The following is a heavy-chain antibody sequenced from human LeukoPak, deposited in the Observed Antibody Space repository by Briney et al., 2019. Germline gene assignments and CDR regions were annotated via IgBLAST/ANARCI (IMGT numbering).Heavy chain of an antibody. J-gene: IGHJ4*02. V-gene: IGHV3-21*04. D-gene: IGHD3-10*01. CDR3: AKYTALLWFGELSD. Sequence: PGGSLRLSCAASGFTFSSYSMNWVRQAPGKGLEWVSSISSSSSYIYYADSVKGRFTISRDNSENTAYLQMNNLSPDDTAFYYCAKYTALLWFGELSDWGQGIFVTVSS. CDR1: GFTFSSYS. CDR2: ISSSSSYI.